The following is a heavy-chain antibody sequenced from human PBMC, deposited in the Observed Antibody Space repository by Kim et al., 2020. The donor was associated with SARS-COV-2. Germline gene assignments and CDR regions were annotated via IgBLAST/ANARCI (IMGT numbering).Heavy chain of an antibody. CDR1: GFTFSSYA. V-gene: IGHV3-23*03. Sequence: GGSLRLSCAASGFTFSSYAMSWVRQAPGKGLDCVSVIHSGGSNTYYADSVKGRFTISRDNYKNTLYLQMNSLRAEDTVVYYCAKVFYDRSESKSASVYRHFDLWGRGTLVTVSS. CDR3: AKVFYDRSESKSASVYRHFDL. D-gene: IGHD3-22*01. CDR2: IHSGGSNT. J-gene: IGHJ2*01.